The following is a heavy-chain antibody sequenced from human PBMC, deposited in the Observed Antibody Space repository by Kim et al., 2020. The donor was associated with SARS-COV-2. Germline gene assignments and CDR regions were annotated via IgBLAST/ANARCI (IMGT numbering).Heavy chain of an antibody. Sequence: SETLSLTCTVSGGSISSYYWSWIRQPPGKGLEWIGYIYYSGSTNYNPSLKSRVTISVDTSKNQFSLKLSSVTAADTAVYYCARRSGYDFTGGVFTHWGQGTLVTVSS. D-gene: IGHD5-12*01. V-gene: IGHV4-59*01. CDR2: IYYSGST. CDR3: ARRSGYDFTGGVFTH. J-gene: IGHJ4*02. CDR1: GGSISSYY.